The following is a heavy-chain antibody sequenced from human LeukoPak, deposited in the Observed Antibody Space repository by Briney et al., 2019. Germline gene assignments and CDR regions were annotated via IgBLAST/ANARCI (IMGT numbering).Heavy chain of an antibody. V-gene: IGHV4-59*11. D-gene: IGHD1-26*01. CDR1: GGPITSHF. CDR3: ARDGPTSTAPFDY. CDR2: FYHAGNS. J-gene: IGHJ4*02. Sequence: SETLSLTCTVSGGPITSHFWSWIRQPPGEGLEWIGNFYHAGNSNLNPSLKSRVTMSIDTSKNQFSLKLRSMTAADTAEYYCARDGPTSTAPFDYWGQGTLVTVSS.